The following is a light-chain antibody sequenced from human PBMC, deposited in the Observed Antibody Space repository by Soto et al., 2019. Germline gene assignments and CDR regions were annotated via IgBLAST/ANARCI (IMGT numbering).Light chain of an antibody. Sequence: QSVLTQSPSASASLGASVKLTCTLSSGHSSYTIAWHQQQPEKGPRYLMKVNSDGSHIKGDGIPDRFSGSSSGAERYLTISSLQSEDEADYYCQTWGTGMGVFGSGTKVTVL. J-gene: IGLJ1*01. CDR1: SGHSSYT. V-gene: IGLV4-69*01. CDR2: VNSDGSH. CDR3: QTWGTGMGV.